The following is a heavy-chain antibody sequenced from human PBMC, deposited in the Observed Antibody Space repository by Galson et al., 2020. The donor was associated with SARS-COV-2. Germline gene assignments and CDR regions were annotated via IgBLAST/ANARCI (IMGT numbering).Heavy chain of an antibody. D-gene: IGHD4-4*01. Sequence: ASVQVSCKASGYTFTSYYIHWVRQAPGQGLEWMGIINPSGGGTTYAQKFQGRVTMTRDTSTSTVYMGLSSLRSEDTAVYYCARDSQGGNDYNYLLFWGQGTPVTVSS. CDR2: INPSGGGT. J-gene: IGHJ4*02. V-gene: IGHV1-46*01. CDR3: ARDSQGGNDYNYLLF. CDR1: GYTFTSYY.